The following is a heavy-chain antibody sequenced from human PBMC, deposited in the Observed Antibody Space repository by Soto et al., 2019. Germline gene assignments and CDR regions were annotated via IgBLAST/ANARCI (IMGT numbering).Heavy chain of an antibody. CDR3: ARGTYFDR. J-gene: IGHJ4*02. D-gene: IGHD3-10*01. Sequence: LRLSCSASGFTFNSYGFNWVRQAPGKGLEFVSSITTNGLGTNYADSVRGRFTISRDTSKNTVYLHMTSLSAEDTAVYYCARGTYFDRWGQGTLVTVSS. CDR2: ITTNGLGT. V-gene: IGHV3-64D*06. CDR1: GFTFNSYG.